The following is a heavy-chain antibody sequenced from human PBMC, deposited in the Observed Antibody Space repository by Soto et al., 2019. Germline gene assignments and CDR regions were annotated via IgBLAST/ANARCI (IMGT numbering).Heavy chain of an antibody. J-gene: IGHJ4*02. V-gene: IGHV1-2*04. D-gene: IGHD6-13*01. CDR1: GYTFTGYY. CDR3: AGDLGAAAKDYFYY. Sequence: QVQLVQCGAEVKKPGASVKVSCKASGYTFTGYYMHWVRQAPGQGLEWMGWINPNSGGTNYAQKFQGWVTMTRDTSLNTDYMELSRLKSDDTAAYYSAGDLGAAAKDYFYYWGQGTLVTVSS. CDR2: INPNSGGT.